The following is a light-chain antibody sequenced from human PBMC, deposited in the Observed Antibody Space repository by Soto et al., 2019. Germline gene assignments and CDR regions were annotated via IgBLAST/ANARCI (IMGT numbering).Light chain of an antibody. Sequence: EIVMTQSPATMSVSPGERATLSCRASQSVSSNLAWYQQKPGQAPCLLIYGASTRATGIPARFSGSGSGTECPLTISSLQSEDFTVNYCQQYNNWPPLTFGGGTKVEIK. CDR1: QSVSSN. J-gene: IGKJ4*01. V-gene: IGKV3-15*01. CDR3: QQYNNWPPLT. CDR2: GAS.